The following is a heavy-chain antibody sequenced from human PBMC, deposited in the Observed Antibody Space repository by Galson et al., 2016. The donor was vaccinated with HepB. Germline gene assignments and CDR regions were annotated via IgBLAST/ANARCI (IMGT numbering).Heavy chain of an antibody. CDR3: ARHPWGSGWYYTFDY. Sequence: SLRLSCAASRFTFSDYAMHWVRQAPGKGLEWVAVISYDGTNKFYAASVKGRFTISRDNFKNTLYLQMNSLRAEDTAVYYCARHPWGSGWYYTFDYWGQGTLVSVSS. D-gene: IGHD6-13*01. CDR1: RFTFSDYA. J-gene: IGHJ4*02. V-gene: IGHV3-30-3*01. CDR2: ISYDGTNK.